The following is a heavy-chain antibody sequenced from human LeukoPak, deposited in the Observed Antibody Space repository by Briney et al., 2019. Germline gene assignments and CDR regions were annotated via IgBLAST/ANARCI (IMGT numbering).Heavy chain of an antibody. CDR2: IKQDGSEK. CDR1: GFTFSSYW. D-gene: IGHD5-18*01. V-gene: IGHV3-7*01. J-gene: IGHJ4*02. Sequence: GGSLRLSCAASGFTFSSYWLSWVRQAPGKGLAWVANIKQDGSEKYYVDSVKGRFTISRDNAKNSLYLQMNSLRAEDTAVYYCASGYSYGQFDYWGQGTLVTVSS. CDR3: ASGYSYGQFDY.